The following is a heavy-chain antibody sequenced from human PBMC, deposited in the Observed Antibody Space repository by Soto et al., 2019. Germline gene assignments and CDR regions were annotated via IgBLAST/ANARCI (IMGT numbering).Heavy chain of an antibody. J-gene: IGHJ4*02. CDR2: FLASGGNT. CDR1: GYSFFSYY. V-gene: IGHV1-46*01. Sequence: ASVKVSCKAFGYSFFSYYIHWVRQAPGQGLEWMGRFLASGGNTFYAQRFRGRVSMTRDTSSTNTVSLELTSLTSDDTAVYYCARGGATIFGVIDSWGQGTRVTVSS. CDR3: ARGGATIFGVIDS. D-gene: IGHD3-3*02.